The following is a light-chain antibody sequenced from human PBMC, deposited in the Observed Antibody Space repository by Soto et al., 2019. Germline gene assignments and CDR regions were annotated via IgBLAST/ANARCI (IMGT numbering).Light chain of an antibody. J-gene: IGKJ1*01. CDR1: QSISSK. CDR3: QQYGSSGT. CDR2: GAS. V-gene: IGKV3-20*01. Sequence: EIVMTQSPATLSVSPGERATLSCRASQSISSKLAWYQQKPGQAPRLLIYGASSRATGIPDRLSGSGSGTDFTLTISSLEPEDFAVYYCQQYGSSGTFGQGTKVDIK.